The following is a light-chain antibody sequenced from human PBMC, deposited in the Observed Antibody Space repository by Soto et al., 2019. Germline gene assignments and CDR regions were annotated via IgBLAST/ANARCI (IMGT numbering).Light chain of an antibody. CDR1: QSVSSY. V-gene: IGKV3-11*01. CDR3: QQLSSWRVT. Sequence: EIVLTQFPATLSLSPGERATLSCRASQSVSSYLAWYQQKPGQAPRLVIYDASKRATGIPARFSGSGSGTAFTLPIGSLEPEDFPVYYCQQLSSWRVTSGGGPKVEI. CDR2: DAS. J-gene: IGKJ4*01.